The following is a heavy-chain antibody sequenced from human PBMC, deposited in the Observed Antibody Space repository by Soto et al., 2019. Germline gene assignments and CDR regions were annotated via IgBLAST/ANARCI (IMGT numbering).Heavy chain of an antibody. CDR3: TRAYGAETFDF. V-gene: IGHV1-8*02. D-gene: IGHD3-10*01. Sequence: ASVKVSCKASGYTFNNYDIHWVRQAPGHGLEWMGWMNPNSGNTGYAQNFRGRVTMTQNTAIGTAYMELSSPRSDDTATYYCTRAYGAETFDFWGQGTRVTVSS. CDR1: GYTFNNYD. CDR2: MNPNSGNT. J-gene: IGHJ5*01.